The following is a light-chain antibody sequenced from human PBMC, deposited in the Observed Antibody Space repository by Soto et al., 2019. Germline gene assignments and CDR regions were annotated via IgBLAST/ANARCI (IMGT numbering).Light chain of an antibody. Sequence: VMPQSPTTLSVSPGERATLSCMASQNLRSSLAWYQQKPGQAPRLLIYGASTRATGIPARFSGSGSGTEFTLTISSLQSEDFAVYFCQQYNSWPQTFGQGTKVDI. CDR1: QNLRSS. CDR3: QQYNSWPQT. J-gene: IGKJ1*01. V-gene: IGKV3-15*01. CDR2: GAS.